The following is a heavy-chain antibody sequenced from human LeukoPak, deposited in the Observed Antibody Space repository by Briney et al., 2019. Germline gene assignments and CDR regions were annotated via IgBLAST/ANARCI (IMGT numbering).Heavy chain of an antibody. CDR3: ARGILLWFGESSDGFDY. CDR1: GGSISSSSYY. Sequence: SETLSLTCTVSGGSISSSSYYWGWIRQPPGKGLEWIGSIHHSGNTYYNPSLKSRVTISVDTSKNQFSLKLSSVTAADTAVYYCARGILLWFGESSDGFDYWGQGTLVTVSS. V-gene: IGHV4-39*07. J-gene: IGHJ4*02. CDR2: IHHSGNT. D-gene: IGHD3-10*01.